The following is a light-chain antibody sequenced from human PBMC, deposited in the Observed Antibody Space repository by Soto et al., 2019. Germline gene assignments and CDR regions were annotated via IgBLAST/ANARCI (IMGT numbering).Light chain of an antibody. CDR1: QSLLHSNVDNY. CDR3: MQALQTPYT. Sequence: DIVMTQSPLSLPVIPGEPASISCRSSQSLLHSNVDNYLAWYLQRPGPSQQLLIYLGSNRASGVPDRFSGSGSGTDFTLKISRVEAEDVGVYYCMQALQTPYTFGQGTKVAIK. J-gene: IGKJ2*01. CDR2: LGS. V-gene: IGKV2-28*01.